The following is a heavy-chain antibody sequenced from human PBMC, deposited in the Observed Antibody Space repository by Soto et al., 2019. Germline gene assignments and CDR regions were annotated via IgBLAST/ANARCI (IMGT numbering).Heavy chain of an antibody. CDR2: IIPIFGTA. J-gene: IGHJ6*02. V-gene: IGHV1-69*13. Sequence: SVKVSCKASGGTFSSYAISWVRQAPGQGLEWTGGIIPIFGTANYTQKFQGRVTITADESTSTAYMELSSLRSEDTAVYYCARGYYDSSGYLNYYYYYGMDVWGQGTTVTVSS. CDR1: GGTFSSYA. D-gene: IGHD3-22*01. CDR3: ARGYYDSSGYLNYYYYYGMDV.